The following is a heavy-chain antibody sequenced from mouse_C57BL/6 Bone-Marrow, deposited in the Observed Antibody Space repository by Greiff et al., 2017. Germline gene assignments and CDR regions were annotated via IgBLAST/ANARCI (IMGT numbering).Heavy chain of an antibody. CDR3: ARGTAVYAMDY. V-gene: IGHV1-55*01. D-gene: IGHD3-3*01. CDR1: CYTFTSYW. J-gene: IGHJ4*01. Sequence: QVQLQQPGAELVKPGASVKMSCKASCYTFTSYWITWVKQRPGQGLEWIGDIYPGSGSTNYNEKFKSKATLTVDTSSSTAYMQLSSLTSEDSAVYYCARGTAVYAMDYWDQGTSVTVSS. CDR2: IYPGSGST.